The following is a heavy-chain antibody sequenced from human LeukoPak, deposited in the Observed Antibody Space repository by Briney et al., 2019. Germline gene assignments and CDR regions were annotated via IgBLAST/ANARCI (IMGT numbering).Heavy chain of an antibody. CDR3: ASGTSFGDPPTGPYFYYYMDV. CDR1: GGYISSGAYC. V-gene: IGHV4-30-4*07. Sequence: SGTLSLTCAVSGGYISSGAYCWGWIRQPQGKGPASVRSIHNTGTSYYNPSLNSRLNMPVDTPKNQFSLNLSSLTAATPAVYFRASGTSFGDPPTGPYFYYYMDVWGKGTMVTVSS. J-gene: IGHJ6*03. CDR2: IHNTGTS. D-gene: IGHD4-17*01.